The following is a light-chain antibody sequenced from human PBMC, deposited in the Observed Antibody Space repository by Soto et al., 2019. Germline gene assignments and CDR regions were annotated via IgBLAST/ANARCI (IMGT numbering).Light chain of an antibody. CDR1: QSVTSNY. Sequence: IVLTQSPGTLSLSPGERATLSCRASQSVTSNYLAWYQQKPGQPPRLLIYGASTRATGIPDSFSGSGSATDFTLTISRLEPEDFAVYYCQQYASSRTFGQGTSVEIK. CDR3: QQYASSRT. CDR2: GAS. V-gene: IGKV3-20*01. J-gene: IGKJ1*01.